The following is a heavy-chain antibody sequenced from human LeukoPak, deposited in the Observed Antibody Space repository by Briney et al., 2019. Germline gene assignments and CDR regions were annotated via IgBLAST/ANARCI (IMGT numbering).Heavy chain of an antibody. D-gene: IGHD6-19*01. J-gene: IGHJ4*02. Sequence: ASVKVSCKASGYTFTGYYMHWVRQAPGQGLEWMGRINPNSGGTNYAQKFQGRVTMTRGTSISTAYMELSRLRSDDTAVYYCARASRAVAGTISHWGQGTLVTVSS. CDR3: ARASRAVAGTISH. V-gene: IGHV1-2*06. CDR1: GYTFTGYY. CDR2: INPNSGGT.